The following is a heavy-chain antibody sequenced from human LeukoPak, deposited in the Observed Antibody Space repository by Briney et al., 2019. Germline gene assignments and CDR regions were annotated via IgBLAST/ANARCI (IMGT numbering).Heavy chain of an antibody. CDR1: GYSFTTYW. Sequence: GESLKISCKGSGYSFTTYWIGWVRQMPGKGLEWMGIIHPDDSDTRYSPSFQGQVTISADKSVRTAYLQWSSLKASDTAMYYCARPNITSHYDSRGYDAFDVWGQGTMVTVSS. CDR2: IHPDDSDT. D-gene: IGHD3-22*01. CDR3: ARPNITSHYDSRGYDAFDV. J-gene: IGHJ3*01. V-gene: IGHV5-51*01.